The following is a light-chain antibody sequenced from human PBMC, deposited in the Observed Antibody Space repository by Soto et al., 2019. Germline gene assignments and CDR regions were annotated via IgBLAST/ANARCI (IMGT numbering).Light chain of an antibody. V-gene: IGKV3-11*01. CDR1: QRLSRS. CDR3: QQRDSWPRT. J-gene: IGKJ1*01. CDR2: DTS. Sequence: EIVLTQSPATLSLSPGERATLSCRARQRLSRSLAWYQHKPGQAPRLLIFDTSNRATGIPARFSGSGSGTDFTLTISSLEPEDFAIYYCQQRDSWPRTFGQGTKVEIK.